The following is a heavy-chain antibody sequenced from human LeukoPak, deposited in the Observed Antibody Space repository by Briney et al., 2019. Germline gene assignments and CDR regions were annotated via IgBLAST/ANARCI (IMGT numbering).Heavy chain of an antibody. CDR1: GFTFSNYW. CDR3: TRGGVDY. D-gene: IGHD3-10*01. V-gene: IGHV3-74*01. J-gene: IGHJ4*02. CDR2: INTDGSTT. Sequence: GGSLRLSCAASGFTFSNYWMHWVRQAPGKGLVWVSRINTDGSTTSYADSVKGRFTISRDNAKNTLYLHMDSLRAEDTAVYFCTRGGVDYWGQGTLVTVSS.